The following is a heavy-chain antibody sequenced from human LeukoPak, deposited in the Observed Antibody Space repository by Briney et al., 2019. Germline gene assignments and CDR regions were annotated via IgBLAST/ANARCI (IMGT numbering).Heavy chain of an antibody. J-gene: IGHJ3*01. CDR1: GFTFSSYS. V-gene: IGHV3-48*01. Sequence: GGSLRLSCAASGFTFSSYSMNWVRQAPGKGLEWVSYISSSSTIYYAYSVKGRFTISRDNPKNSLYLQMNSLRAEDTAVYYCARDWGSNVYASALDVWGRGTMVTISS. CDR3: ARDWGSNVYASALDV. CDR2: ISSSSTI. D-gene: IGHD3-16*01.